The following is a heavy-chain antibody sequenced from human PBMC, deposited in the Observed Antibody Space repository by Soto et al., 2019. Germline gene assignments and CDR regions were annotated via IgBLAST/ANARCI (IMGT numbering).Heavy chain of an antibody. J-gene: IGHJ4*02. D-gene: IGHD3-3*01. Sequence: QVQLVESGGGLVKPGGSLRLSCAASGFTFSDYYMSWIRQAPGKGLEWVSYISSSGSTIYYADSVKGRFTISRDNAQTSLYLQMNSLRAEDTAVYYCARDSRFLEWLLSAFDYWGQGTLVTVSS. CDR1: GFTFSDYY. CDR3: ARDSRFLEWLLSAFDY. CDR2: ISSSGSTI. V-gene: IGHV3-11*01.